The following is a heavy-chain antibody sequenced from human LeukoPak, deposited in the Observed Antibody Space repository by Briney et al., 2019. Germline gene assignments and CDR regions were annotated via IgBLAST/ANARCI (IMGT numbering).Heavy chain of an antibody. CDR2: IYPGDSDT. Sequence: GESLKISCKGSGYSFTSYWIGWVRQMPGKGLEWMGIIYPGDSDTRYSPSFQGQVTISADKSISTAYLQWSSLKASDTAMYCCARGYYDSSGYYDHFDYWGQGTLVTVSS. V-gene: IGHV5-51*01. CDR3: ARGYYDSSGYYDHFDY. J-gene: IGHJ4*02. CDR1: GYSFTSYW. D-gene: IGHD3-22*01.